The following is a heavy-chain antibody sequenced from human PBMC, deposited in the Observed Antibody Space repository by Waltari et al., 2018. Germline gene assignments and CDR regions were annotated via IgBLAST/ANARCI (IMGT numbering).Heavy chain of an antibody. CDR3: ARKRRLARPDY. D-gene: IGHD6-6*01. CDR2: ISSSGSTI. J-gene: IGHJ4*02. CDR1: VFTSSYHY. Sequence: QVQLVESGGGLVKAGGSLRLSCAASVFTSSYHYMRWIRQAPGKGLEWVSYISSSGSTIYYADSVKGRFTISRDNAKNSLYLQMNSLRAEDTAVYYCARKRRLARPDYWGQGTLVTVSS. V-gene: IGHV3-11*04.